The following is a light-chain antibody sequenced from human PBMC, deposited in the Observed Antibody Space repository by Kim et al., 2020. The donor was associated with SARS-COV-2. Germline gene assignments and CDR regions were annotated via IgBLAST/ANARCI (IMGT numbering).Light chain of an antibody. CDR1: SGYSNYK. CDR3: GADHGSGSNFVLV. J-gene: IGLJ2*01. V-gene: IGLV9-49*01. CDR2: VGTGGIVG. Sequence: CTLVSGYSNYKVDWYQQRPGKGPRFVMRVGTGGIVGSKGDGIPDRFSVLGSGLNRYLTIKNIQEEDESDYHCGADHGSGSNFVLVFGGGTQLTVL.